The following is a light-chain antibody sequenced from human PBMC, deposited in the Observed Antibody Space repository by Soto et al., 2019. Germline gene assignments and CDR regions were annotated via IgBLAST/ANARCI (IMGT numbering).Light chain of an antibody. Sequence: AIQMAQSPSSLSASVGDRVTITCRASQGIGNDVGWYQQKPGKAPKLLLYAATTLQSGVPSRFSGTRSGTDFTLTISSLLPEYFATYYCLQDHNYPLTFGGGTKVEIK. V-gene: IGKV1-6*02. CDR3: LQDHNYPLT. CDR1: QGIGND. J-gene: IGKJ4*01. CDR2: AAT.